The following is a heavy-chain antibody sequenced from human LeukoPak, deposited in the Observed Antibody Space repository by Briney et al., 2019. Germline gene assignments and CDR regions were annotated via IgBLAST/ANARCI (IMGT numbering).Heavy chain of an antibody. CDR1: GYTFTSYG. Sequence: GASVKVSCKASGYTFTSYGISWVRQAPGQGLEWMGWISAYNGNTNYAQKLQGRVTMTTDTSTSTAYMGLRSLRSDDTAVYYCARVQEYSSGWSLNRDYYYYMDVWGKGTTVTVSS. CDR2: ISAYNGNT. D-gene: IGHD6-19*01. J-gene: IGHJ6*03. V-gene: IGHV1-18*01. CDR3: ARVQEYSSGWSLNRDYYYYMDV.